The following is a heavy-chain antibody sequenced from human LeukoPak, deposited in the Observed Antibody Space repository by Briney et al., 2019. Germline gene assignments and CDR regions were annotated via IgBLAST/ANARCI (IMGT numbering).Heavy chain of an antibody. J-gene: IGHJ2*01. V-gene: IGHV3-33*01. CDR1: GFTFSSYG. Sequence: PGRSLRLSCAASGFTFSSYGMHWVRQAPGKGLEWVAVIWYDGSNKYCADSVKGRFTISRDNSKNTLYLQMNSLRAEDTAVYYCARELTMVRMKLDWYFDLWGRGTLVTVSS. CDR3: ARELTMVRMKLDWYFDL. D-gene: IGHD3-10*01. CDR2: IWYDGSNK.